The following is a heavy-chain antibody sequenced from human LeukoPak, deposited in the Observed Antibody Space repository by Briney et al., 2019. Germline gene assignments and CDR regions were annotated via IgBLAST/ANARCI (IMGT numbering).Heavy chain of an antibody. CDR2: ISGSGGST. CDR1: GFTFSSYA. CDR3: ARGSQRITIFGVVITIGMDV. V-gene: IGHV3-23*01. Sequence: GGSLRLSCAASGFTFSSYAMSWVRQAPGKGLEWVSAISGSGGSTYYADSVKGRFTISRDNSKNTLYLQMNSLRAEDTAVYYCARGSQRITIFGVVITIGMDVWGQGTTVTVSS. J-gene: IGHJ6*02. D-gene: IGHD3-3*01.